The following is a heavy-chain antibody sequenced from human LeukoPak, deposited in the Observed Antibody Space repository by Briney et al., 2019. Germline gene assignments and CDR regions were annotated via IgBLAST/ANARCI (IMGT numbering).Heavy chain of an antibody. CDR3: ATYDNWVAGDV. CDR2: IKKDGSEE. J-gene: IGHJ6*02. CDR1: EFTFSDYW. Sequence: PGGSLRLSCAASEFTFSDYWMSWVRQAPGKGPEWLANIKKDGSEEHYVDSVKGRFTVSRDNAKNSLFLQMNSLRVEDTAVYICATYDNWVAGDVWGQGTSVSVSS. D-gene: IGHD1-1*01. V-gene: IGHV3-7*01.